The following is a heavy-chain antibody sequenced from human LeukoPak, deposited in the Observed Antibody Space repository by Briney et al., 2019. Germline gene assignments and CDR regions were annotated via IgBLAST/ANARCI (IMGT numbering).Heavy chain of an antibody. CDR2: ISAYNGNT. D-gene: IGHD6-19*01. Sequence: ASVKVSCKASGYTFTSYAMHWVRQAPGQRLEWMGWISAYNGNTNYAQKLQGRVTMTTDTSTSTAYMELRSLRSDDTAVYYCARDHVAGNFDYWGQGTLVTVSP. CDR1: GYTFTSYA. J-gene: IGHJ4*02. V-gene: IGHV1-18*01. CDR3: ARDHVAGNFDY.